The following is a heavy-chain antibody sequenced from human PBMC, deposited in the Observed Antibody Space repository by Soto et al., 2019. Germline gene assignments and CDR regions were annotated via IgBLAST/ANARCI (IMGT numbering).Heavy chain of an antibody. CDR1: GFTFDDFA. CDR2: ISWNSGSI. Sequence: PGGSLRLSCVASGFTFDDFAIHWVRQGPGKGLEWVSGISWNSGSIGYADSVKGRFTISRDNAKNSLYLQMNSLRAEDTALYYCVKDRGSISTSYGMDVWGQGTTVTVSS. J-gene: IGHJ6*02. D-gene: IGHD2-2*01. V-gene: IGHV3-9*01. CDR3: VKDRGSISTSYGMDV.